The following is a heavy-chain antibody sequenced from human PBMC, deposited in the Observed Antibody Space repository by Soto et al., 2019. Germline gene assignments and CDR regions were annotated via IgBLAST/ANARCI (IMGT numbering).Heavy chain of an antibody. CDR2: ISAYNGNT. CDR3: ARVAPAAAYYYYYYMDV. D-gene: IGHD2-2*01. V-gene: IGHV1-18*01. Sequence: QVQLVQSGAEVKKPGASVKVSCKASGYTFTSYGISWVRQAPGQALEWMGWISAYNGNTNYAQKLQGRATMTTDTSTSRAYRELRRLRSDETAVYYCARVAPAAAYYYYYYMDVWGKGRTATVSS. CDR1: GYTFTSYG. J-gene: IGHJ6*03.